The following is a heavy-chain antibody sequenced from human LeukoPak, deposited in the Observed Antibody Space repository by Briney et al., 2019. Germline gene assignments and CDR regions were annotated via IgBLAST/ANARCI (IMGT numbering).Heavy chain of an antibody. CDR3: ASTRYSGSGYYFDY. CDR1: GYSISSGYY. J-gene: IGHJ4*02. CDR2: MYHTGST. V-gene: IGHV4-38-2*01. Sequence: PSETLSLTCAVSGYSISSGYYWGCIRQPPGKGLEWIGSMYHTGSTHYNPSLKSRVTISVDTSKNQFSLKLSSVTAADTAVYYCASTRYSGSGYYFDYWGQGTLVTVSS. D-gene: IGHD1-26*01.